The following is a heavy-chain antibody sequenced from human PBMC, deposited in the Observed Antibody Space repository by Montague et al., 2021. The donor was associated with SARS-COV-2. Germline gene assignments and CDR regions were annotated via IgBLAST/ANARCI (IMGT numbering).Heavy chain of an antibody. CDR2: IYSGGDEK. CDR3: ARESFGSADS. D-gene: IGHD3-10*01. V-gene: IGHV3-23*03. Sequence: SLRLSCAASGFTFSRYAMSWVRQPPGKGPEWVSGIYSGGDEKNCPDSVKGRFTISRDTSKNTLYLEMNSLRAEDTGVYYCARESFGSADSWGQGTLVTVSS. J-gene: IGHJ4*02. CDR1: GFTFSRYA.